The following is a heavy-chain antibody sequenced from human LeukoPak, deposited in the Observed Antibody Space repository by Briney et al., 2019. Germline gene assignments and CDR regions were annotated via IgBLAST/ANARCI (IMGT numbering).Heavy chain of an antibody. CDR3: ARGGMIVVVTTNAFDI. CDR1: GGSITSDGHS. D-gene: IGHD3-22*01. CDR2: IYTSGST. V-gene: IGHV4-61*02. J-gene: IGHJ3*02. Sequence: PSETLSLTCTVSGGSITSDGHSWSWIRQPAGKGLEWIGRIYTSGSTNYNPSLKSRVTMSVDTSKNQFSLKLSSVTAADTAVYYCARGGMIVVVTTNAFDIWGQGTMVTVSS.